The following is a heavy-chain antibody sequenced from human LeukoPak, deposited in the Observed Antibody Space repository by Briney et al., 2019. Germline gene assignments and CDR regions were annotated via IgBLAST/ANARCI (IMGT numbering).Heavy chain of an antibody. Sequence: SETLSLTCAVYVGSFIGYSWSWIGQPPGKRLEGMGEINHSGSTNYNPSLKSRVTISVDTSKNQFSLKLSSVTAADTAVYYCARGQVVPAAWVFDPWGQGTLVTVSS. J-gene: IGHJ5*02. CDR3: ARGQVVPAAWVFDP. V-gene: IGHV4-34*01. D-gene: IGHD2-2*01. CDR1: VGSFIGYS. CDR2: INHSGST.